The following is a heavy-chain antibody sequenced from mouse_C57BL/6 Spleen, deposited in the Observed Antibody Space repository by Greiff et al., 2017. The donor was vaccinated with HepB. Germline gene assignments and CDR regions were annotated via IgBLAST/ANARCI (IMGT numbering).Heavy chain of an antibody. CDR3: ARPIYYDYDEDYAMDY. J-gene: IGHJ4*01. Sequence: QVQLQHPGAELVRPGTSVKLSCKASGYTFTSYWMHWVKQRPGQGLEWIGVIDPSDSYTNYNQKFKGKATLTVDTSSSTAYMQLSSLTSEDSAVYYCARPIYYDYDEDYAMDYWGQGTSVTVSS. V-gene: IGHV1-59*01. CDR1: GYTFTSYW. D-gene: IGHD2-4*01. CDR2: IDPSDSYT.